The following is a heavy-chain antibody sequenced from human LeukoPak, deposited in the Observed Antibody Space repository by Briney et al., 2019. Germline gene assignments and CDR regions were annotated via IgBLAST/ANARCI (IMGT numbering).Heavy chain of an antibody. J-gene: IGHJ4*02. D-gene: IGHD3-10*02. Sequence: GGSLRLSCAVSGFMLSSFSMSWVRHVPGKGLEWVSTISAGGSTYYADSVKGRFTISRDNSKNTLFLQMNSLRAEDTAIYYCAKRPAAVRGVIPYLDYWGQGTLVTVSS. CDR2: ISAGGST. CDR3: AKRPAAVRGVIPYLDY. CDR1: GFMLSSFS. V-gene: IGHV3-23*01.